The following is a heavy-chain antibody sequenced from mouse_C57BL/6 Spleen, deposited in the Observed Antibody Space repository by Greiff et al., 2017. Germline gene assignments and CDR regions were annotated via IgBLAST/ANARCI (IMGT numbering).Heavy chain of an antibody. V-gene: IGHV1-69*01. J-gene: IGHJ3*01. Sequence: QVQLQQPGAELVMPGASVKLSCKASGYTFTSYWMHWVKQRPGQGLEWIGEIDPSDSYTNYNQKFKGKSTLTVDKSSSTSYMQLSSLTSEDSAVYYCARSETAGGPWFAYWGQGTLVTVSA. CDR1: GYTFTSYW. D-gene: IGHD3-2*01. CDR3: ARSETAGGPWFAY. CDR2: IDPSDSYT.